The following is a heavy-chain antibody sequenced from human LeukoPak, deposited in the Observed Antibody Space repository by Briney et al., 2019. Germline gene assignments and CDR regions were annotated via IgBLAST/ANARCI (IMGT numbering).Heavy chain of an antibody. CDR3: AKDNSAIAAAGYNWFDP. J-gene: IGHJ5*02. V-gene: IGHV4-39*07. Sequence: SETLSLTCTVPGGSISSSSYYWGWIRQPPGKGLEWIGSIYYSGSTYYNPSLKSRVTISVDTSKNQFSLKLSSVTAADTAVYYCAKDNSAIAAAGYNWFDPWGQGTLVTVSS. CDR1: GGSISSSSYY. CDR2: IYYSGST. D-gene: IGHD6-13*01.